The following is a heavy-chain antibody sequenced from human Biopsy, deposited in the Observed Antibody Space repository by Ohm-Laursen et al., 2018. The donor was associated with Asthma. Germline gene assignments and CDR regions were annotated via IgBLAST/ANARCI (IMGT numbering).Heavy chain of an antibody. CDR3: ARTFHFWSPYHAEHYQL. Sequence: SLRLSCAASRFTYEMHCVRQAPGKGLEWVAVISYDGSSIYYADSVKGRFTISRDNAKNSLYLQMNSLRAEDTAVYYCARTFHFWSPYHAEHYQLWGQGTLVTVSS. J-gene: IGHJ1*01. CDR2: ISYDGSSI. D-gene: IGHD3-3*02. V-gene: IGHV3-30-3*01. CDR1: RFTYE.